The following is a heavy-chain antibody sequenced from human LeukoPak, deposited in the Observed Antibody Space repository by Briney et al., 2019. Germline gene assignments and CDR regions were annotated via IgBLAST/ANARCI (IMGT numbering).Heavy chain of an antibody. J-gene: IGHJ5*02. Sequence: SETLSLTCIVSGGSISSSSYYWGWIRQPPGKGLEWIGSIYYSGGTYYNPSLKSRVTISVDTSNNQFSLNLSSVTAADTAVYYCARQWATVTYNWFDPWGQGTPVTVSS. CDR2: IYYSGGT. D-gene: IGHD4-17*01. CDR1: GGSISSSSYY. CDR3: ARQWATVTYNWFDP. V-gene: IGHV4-39*01.